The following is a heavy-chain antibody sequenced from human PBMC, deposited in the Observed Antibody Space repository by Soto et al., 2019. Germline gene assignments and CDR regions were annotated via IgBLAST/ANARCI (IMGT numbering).Heavy chain of an antibody. V-gene: IGHV1-46*01. CDR2: IDPGGGIK. Sequence: QVQLSQFGAEVKKPGASVKVSCKASGYSFTNFHIHWVRQATGQGLEWMGMIDPGGGIKRDAQRLQGRIAMDREAATRTVYLELRSLRSEDTAVYYCAGDGFVHDIFETSGYYIADWGQGALVTVST. D-gene: IGHD3-22*01. CDR3: AGDGFVHDIFETSGYYIAD. J-gene: IGHJ4*02. CDR1: GYSFTNFH.